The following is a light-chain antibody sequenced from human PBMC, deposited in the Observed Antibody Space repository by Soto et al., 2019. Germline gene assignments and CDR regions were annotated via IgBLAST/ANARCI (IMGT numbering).Light chain of an antibody. J-gene: IGKJ1*01. CDR3: QQYNSYPWT. V-gene: IGKV1-5*03. CDR1: QSISSW. CDR2: KAS. Sequence: DIQMTQSPSTLSASVGDRVTITCRASQSISSWLAWYQQKPGKAPKLLIYKASSVESGGPSRFSGSGSGTEFTLTISSLQPDHVASYYCQQYNSYPWTFGQGTKVEIK.